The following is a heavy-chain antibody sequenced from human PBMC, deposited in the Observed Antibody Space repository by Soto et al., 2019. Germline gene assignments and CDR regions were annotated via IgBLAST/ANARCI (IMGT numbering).Heavy chain of an antibody. CDR2: IYYSGST. D-gene: IGHD5-18*01. V-gene: IGHV4-59*01. J-gene: IGHJ4*02. CDR3: ARGIQLWPITYYFDD. Sequence: SETLSLTCTVSGGSISSYYWSWIRQPPGKGLEWIGYIYYSGSTNYNPSLKSRVTISVDTSKNQFSLKLSSVTAADTAVYYCARGIQLWPITYYFDDWGQGTLVTV. CDR1: GGSISSYY.